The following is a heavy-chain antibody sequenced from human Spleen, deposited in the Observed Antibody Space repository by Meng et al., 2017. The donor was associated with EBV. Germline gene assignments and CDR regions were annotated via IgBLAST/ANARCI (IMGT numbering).Heavy chain of an antibody. CDR3: AHKREKLLYYFDS. J-gene: IGHJ4*02. CDR2: IYWDDDR. CDR1: GFSLSTDGVA. D-gene: IGHD3-10*01. V-gene: IGHV2-5*02. Sequence: ITLKEPGPPPVKPTQTLTLPCTFSGFSLSTDGVAVGWIRQPPGKALEWLAVIYWDDDRRYNPSLKSRLTITKDTSKNQVVLTMANLDPVDTATYYCAHKREKLLYYFDSWGPGTLVTVSS.